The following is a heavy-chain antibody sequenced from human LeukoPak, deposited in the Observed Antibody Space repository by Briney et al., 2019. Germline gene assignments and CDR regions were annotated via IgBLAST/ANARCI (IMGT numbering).Heavy chain of an antibody. CDR1: GFTFSSYA. CDR2: ISGSGGST. J-gene: IGHJ4*02. Sequence: GGSLRLSCAASGFTFSSYAMSWVRQAPGKGLEWVSAISGSGGSTYYADSVKGRFTISRDNSKNTLYLQMNSLRAEDTAIYYCAKIEKSVPIPSALPDHWGQGILVTVSS. CDR3: AKIEKSVPIPSALPDH. V-gene: IGHV3-23*01.